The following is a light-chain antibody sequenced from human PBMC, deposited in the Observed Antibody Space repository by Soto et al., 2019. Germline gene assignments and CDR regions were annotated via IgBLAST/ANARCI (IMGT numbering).Light chain of an antibody. CDR3: HHYGGSPIT. CDR1: QSVSSY. Sequence: EIELTQPQDTLSFSPGERGNLSCRASQSVSSYLAWYQQKPGQAPRLLIYDASNRATGIPARFSGSGSGTDFTLTISSLEPEDFAVYYCHHYGGSPITFGQGSRLEI. V-gene: IGKV3-11*01. J-gene: IGKJ5*01. CDR2: DAS.